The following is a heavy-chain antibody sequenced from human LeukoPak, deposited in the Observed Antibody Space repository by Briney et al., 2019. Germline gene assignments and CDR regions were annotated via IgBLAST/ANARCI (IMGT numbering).Heavy chain of an antibody. CDR1: VLTFRNFA. CDR3: TIDLMTGFSSGWHFGY. Sequence: PGGSLRLSCAASVLTFRNFAMSWVRQAPGKGLEWLAVTSGDEDSTHYADSVRGRFVISTDNSKNSLFLQMNSLRADDTAAYYCTIDLMTGFSSGWHFGYWGQGILVTVSS. D-gene: IGHD6-19*01. CDR2: TSGDEDST. J-gene: IGHJ4*02. V-gene: IGHV3-23*01.